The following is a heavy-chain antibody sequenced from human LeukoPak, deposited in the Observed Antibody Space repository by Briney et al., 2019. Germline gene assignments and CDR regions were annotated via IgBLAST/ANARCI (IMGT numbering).Heavy chain of an antibody. V-gene: IGHV4-39*07. J-gene: IGHJ4*02. Sequence: PSETLSLTCAVSGGSISRSSSYWGCIRQPPGKALECIGSIYYSGSTYYNPSLKSRVTVSIDSSQHEVSLKLTSVTAADTALYYCARGGGYYDSSGYYGELFDYWGQGTLVTVSS. CDR2: IYYSGST. CDR1: GGSISRSSSY. CDR3: ARGGGYYDSSGYYGELFDY. D-gene: IGHD3-22*01.